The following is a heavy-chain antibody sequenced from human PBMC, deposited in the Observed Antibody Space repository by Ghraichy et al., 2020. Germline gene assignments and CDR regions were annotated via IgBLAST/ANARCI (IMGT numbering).Heavy chain of an antibody. J-gene: IGHJ5*02. D-gene: IGHD3-16*01. CDR3: ARDWVLSSHNWFGP. V-gene: IGHV1-69*04. Sequence: SVKVSCKASGGTFSSYTISWVRQAPGQGLEWMGRIIPIVAIANYAQKFQGRVTITADKSTSTAYMELSSLRSEDTAVYYCARDWVLSSHNWFGPWGQGTLVTVTS. CDR1: GGTFSSYT. CDR2: IIPIVAIA.